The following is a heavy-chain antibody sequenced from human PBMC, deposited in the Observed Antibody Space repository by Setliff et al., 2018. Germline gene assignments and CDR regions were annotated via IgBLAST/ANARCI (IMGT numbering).Heavy chain of an antibody. CDR3: ARADYIRYFYMDA. D-gene: IGHD4-4*01. J-gene: IGHJ6*03. CDR1: GDTFSSYA. V-gene: IGHV1-69*05. Sequence: SVKVSCKASGDTFSSYAIDWVRQAPGQGLEWMGGIIPIFGTANYAQKFQGRLTITTVGSTSTAYMELSSLRSEDTAVYYCARADYIRYFYMDAWGKGTTVTVSS. CDR2: IIPIFGTA.